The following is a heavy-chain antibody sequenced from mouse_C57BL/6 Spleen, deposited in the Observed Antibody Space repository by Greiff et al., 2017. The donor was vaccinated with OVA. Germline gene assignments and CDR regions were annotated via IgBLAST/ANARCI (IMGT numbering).Heavy chain of an antibody. V-gene: IGHV14-2*01. J-gene: IGHJ1*03. CDR3: SPPDYYGSSTWYFDV. D-gene: IGHD1-1*01. CDR1: GFNIKDYY. Sequence: EVKLMESGAELVKPGASVKLSCTASGFNIKDYYMHWVKQRTEQGLEWIGRIDPEDGETKYAPKFQGKATITADTSSKTAYLQLSRLTSEDTAVHFCSPPDYYGSSTWYFDVWGTGTTVTVSS. CDR2: IDPEDGET.